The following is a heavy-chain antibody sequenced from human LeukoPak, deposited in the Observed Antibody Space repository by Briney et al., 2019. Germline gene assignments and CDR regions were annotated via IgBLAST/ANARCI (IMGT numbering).Heavy chain of an antibody. CDR1: GFTISSNY. J-gene: IGHJ4*02. V-gene: IGHV3-66*02. CDR2: IYSGGST. Sequence: GESLTLSCAASGFTISSNYMSWVRQAPGQGLERVSVIYSGGSTYYSDSVKGRFTISRDNSKNTLYLQMNSLRAEDTAVYYCARDDIAAAGNIDYWGQGTLVTVSS. D-gene: IGHD6-13*01. CDR3: ARDDIAAAGNIDY.